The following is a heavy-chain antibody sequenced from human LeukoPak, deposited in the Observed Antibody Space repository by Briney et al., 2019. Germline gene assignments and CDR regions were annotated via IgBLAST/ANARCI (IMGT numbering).Heavy chain of an antibody. CDR2: ISGSGGST. D-gene: IGHD3-3*01. Sequence: PGGSLRLSCAASGFTVSSNYMSWVRQAPGKGLEWVSAISGSGGSTYYADSVKGRFTISRDNSKNTLYLQMNSLRAEDTAVYYCAKDITVFGVVIYYYYGMDVWGQGTTVTVSS. V-gene: IGHV3-23*01. J-gene: IGHJ6*02. CDR3: AKDITVFGVVIYYYYGMDV. CDR1: GFTVSSNY.